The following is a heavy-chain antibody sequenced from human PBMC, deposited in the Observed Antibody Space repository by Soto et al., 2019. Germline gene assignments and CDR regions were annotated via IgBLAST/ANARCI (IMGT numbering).Heavy chain of an antibody. CDR3: SRYLPYYDSSGYYPYYFDF. CDR2: ISSSSSTI. D-gene: IGHD3-22*01. CDR1: GFTFSSYS. J-gene: IGHJ4*02. Sequence: GGSLRLSCAASGFTFSSYSMNWVRQAPGKGLEWVSYISSSSSTIYYADSVKGRFTISRDNAKNSLYLQMNSLRDEDTAVYYCSRYLPYYDSSGYYPYYFDFGGQGTLDTVSS. V-gene: IGHV3-48*02.